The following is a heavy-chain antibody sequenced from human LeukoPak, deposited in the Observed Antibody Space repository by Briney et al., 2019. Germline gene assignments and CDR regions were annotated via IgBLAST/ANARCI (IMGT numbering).Heavy chain of an antibody. Sequence: PGRSLRLSCTGSGFTFGDYAMSWVRQAPGKGLEWEAFIRSKAYGGTPEYAAPVKGRFTISRDDSKNIAYVQMNSLRTEDTAVYYCTRTPSAAAPFDYWGQGSLVTVSS. CDR3: TRTPSAAAPFDY. D-gene: IGHD2-2*01. CDR2: IRSKAYGGTP. J-gene: IGHJ4*02. V-gene: IGHV3-49*04. CDR1: GFTFGDYA.